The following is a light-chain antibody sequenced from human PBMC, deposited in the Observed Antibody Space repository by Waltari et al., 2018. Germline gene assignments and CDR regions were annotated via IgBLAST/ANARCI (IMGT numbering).Light chain of an antibody. V-gene: IGLV2-14*03. Sequence: QSALTQPSSVSGSPGVSINLPSTGTTSEVGDYNYASWYQQHPGKAPNLMIYDVSYRPSGVSNRFAGSKSGNTASRTISGLQAEDEADYYCSSYTSSSTLVFGGGTKLTVL. CDR3: SSYTSSSTLV. CDR1: TSEVGDYNY. CDR2: DVS. J-gene: IGLJ2*01.